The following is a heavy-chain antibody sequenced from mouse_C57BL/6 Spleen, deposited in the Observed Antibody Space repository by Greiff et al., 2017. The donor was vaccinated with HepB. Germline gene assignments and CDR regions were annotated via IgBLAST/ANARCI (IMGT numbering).Heavy chain of an antibody. Sequence: EVQLVESGGGLVQPGGSLKLSCAASGFTFSDYGMAWVRQAPRKGPEWVAFISNLAYSIYYADTVTGRFTISRENAKNTLYLEMSSLRSEDTAMYYCARRDYYGSSPWWYFDVWGTGTTVTVSS. CDR2: ISNLAYSI. D-gene: IGHD1-1*01. CDR3: ARRDYYGSSPWWYFDV. V-gene: IGHV5-15*01. CDR1: GFTFSDYG. J-gene: IGHJ1*03.